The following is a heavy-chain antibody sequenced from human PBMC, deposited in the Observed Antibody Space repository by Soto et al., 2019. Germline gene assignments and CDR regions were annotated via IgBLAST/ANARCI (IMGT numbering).Heavy chain of an antibody. J-gene: IGHJ6*02. V-gene: IGHV3-30*18. CDR2: ISYDGSNK. D-gene: IGHD1-26*01. CDR1: GFTFSSYG. CDR3: AKALSGSYAYYYYYGMDV. Sequence: GGSLRLSCAASGFTFSSYGMHWVRQAPGKGLEWVAVISYDGSNKYYADSVKGRFTISRDNSKNTLYLQMNSLRAEDTAVYYCAKALSGSYAYYYYYGMDVWGQGTTVTVSS.